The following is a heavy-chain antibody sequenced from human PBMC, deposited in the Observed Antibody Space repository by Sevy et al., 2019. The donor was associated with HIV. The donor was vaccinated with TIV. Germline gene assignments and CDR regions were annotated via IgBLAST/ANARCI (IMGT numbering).Heavy chain of an antibody. CDR3: AGGRLASRVFEY. Sequence: GGSLRLSCVASGFIFSDSEMNCVRQAPGKGLEWVSYISTSGFNIYYAESVKGRFTVSSDNAKNSLVLQMNSLRVDETALYYCAGGRLASRVFEYWGQGALVFVSS. CDR1: GFIFSDSE. CDR2: ISTSGFNI. J-gene: IGHJ4*02. V-gene: IGHV3-48*03. D-gene: IGHD1-26*01.